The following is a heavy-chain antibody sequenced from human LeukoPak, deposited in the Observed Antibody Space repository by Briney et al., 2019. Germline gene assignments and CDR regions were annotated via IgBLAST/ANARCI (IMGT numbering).Heavy chain of an antibody. D-gene: IGHD5-18*01. J-gene: IGHJ4*02. V-gene: IGHV2-70*04. Sequence: SGPALLKPTQTLTLTCTFSGFSLSTSGMRVSWIRQPPGKALEWLARIDWDDDKFYSTSLKTRLTISKDTSKNQVVLTMTNMDPVDTATYYCARMTGYNYVYFDYWGQGTLVTVSS. CDR3: ARMTGYNYVYFDY. CDR2: IDWDDDK. CDR1: GFSLSTSGMR.